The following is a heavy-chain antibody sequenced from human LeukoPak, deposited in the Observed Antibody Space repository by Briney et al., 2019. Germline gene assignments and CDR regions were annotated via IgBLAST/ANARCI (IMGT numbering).Heavy chain of an antibody. CDR1: GFTFSSYG. Sequence: PGGSLRLSCAASGFTFSSYGMHWVRQAPGKGLEWVACIRYDGSNKYYADSVKGRFTISRDNSKNTLYLQMNSLRAEDTAVYSCAKLWYSSSYVAFDIWGQGTMVTVSS. CDR3: AKLWYSSSYVAFDI. J-gene: IGHJ3*02. CDR2: IRYDGSNK. V-gene: IGHV3-30*02. D-gene: IGHD6-6*01.